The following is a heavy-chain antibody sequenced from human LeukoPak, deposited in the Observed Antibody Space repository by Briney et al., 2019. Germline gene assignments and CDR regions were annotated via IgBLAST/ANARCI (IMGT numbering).Heavy chain of an antibody. CDR2: IIPIFGTA. CDR1: GGTFSSYA. J-gene: IGHJ4*02. CDR3: AINVDTAMVTVDY. V-gene: IGHV1-69*13. Sequence: GASVKVSCKASGGTFSSYAISWVRQAPGQGLEWMGGIIPIFGTANYAQKFQGRVTITADESTSTAYVELSSLRSEDTAVYYCAINVDTAMVTVDYWGQGTLVTVSS. D-gene: IGHD5-18*01.